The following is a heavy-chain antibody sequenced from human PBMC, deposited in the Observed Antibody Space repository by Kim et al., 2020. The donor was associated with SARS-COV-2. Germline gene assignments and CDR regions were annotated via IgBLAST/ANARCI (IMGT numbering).Heavy chain of an antibody. CDR2: IIPIFGTA. J-gene: IGHJ4*02. CDR1: GGTFSSYA. D-gene: IGHD3-22*01. V-gene: IGHV1-69*13. Sequence: SVKVSCKASGGTFSSYAISWVRQAPGQGLEWMGGIIPIFGTANYAQKFQGRVTITADESTSTAYMELSSLRSEDTAVYYCARSPYYYDSSGYYFDYWGQGTLVTVSS. CDR3: ARSPYYYDSSGYYFDY.